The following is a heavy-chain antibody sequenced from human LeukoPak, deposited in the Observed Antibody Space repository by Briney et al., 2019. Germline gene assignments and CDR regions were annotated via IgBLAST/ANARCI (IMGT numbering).Heavy chain of an antibody. V-gene: IGHV3-30-3*01. CDR2: ISYDGSNK. J-gene: IGHJ4*02. Sequence: GGSLRLSCAASGFTFSSYAMHWVRQAPGKGLEWVAFISYDGSNKYYADSVKGRFTISRDNSKNTLYLQMNSLRAEDTAVYYCAKDKPPGSYYYGSTGYWGQGTLVTVSS. CDR1: GFTFSSYA. CDR3: AKDKPPGSYYYGSTGY. D-gene: IGHD3-10*01.